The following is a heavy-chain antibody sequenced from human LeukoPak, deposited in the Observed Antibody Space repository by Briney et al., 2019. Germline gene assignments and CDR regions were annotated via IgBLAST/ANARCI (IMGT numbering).Heavy chain of an antibody. CDR1: GFSFSDYY. CDR3: ARGGGDGPFDY. CDR2: ISGSGSDL. D-gene: IGHD3-16*01. V-gene: IGHV3-11*01. Sequence: GGSLRLSCVACGFSFSDYYMSWIRQAPGRGLEWISYISGSGSDLYYADSVKGRFTISRDNANNSLYLQMNSLRAEDTAVYYCARGGGDGPFDYWGQGTLVTVSS. J-gene: IGHJ4*02.